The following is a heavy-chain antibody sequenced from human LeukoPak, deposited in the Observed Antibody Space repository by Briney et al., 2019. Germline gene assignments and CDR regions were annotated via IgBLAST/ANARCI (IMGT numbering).Heavy chain of an antibody. CDR1: GYSFISYW. CDR2: IYPGDSDI. V-gene: IGHV5-51*01. CDR3: ARHRKGKEQLTLDYFYYYMDV. J-gene: IGHJ6*03. Sequence: GESLKISCKGSGYSFISYWIGWVRQMPGKGLEWMGIIYPGDSDIPYSPSFQGQVTISVDRSISTAYLQWSSLKASDTAIYYCARHRKGKEQLTLDYFYYYMDVWGKGTTVTVSS. D-gene: IGHD1/OR15-1a*01.